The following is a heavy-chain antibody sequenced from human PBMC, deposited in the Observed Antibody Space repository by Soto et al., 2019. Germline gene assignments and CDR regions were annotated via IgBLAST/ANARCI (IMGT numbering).Heavy chain of an antibody. CDR2: MSYAGSHE. CDR3: AKDWGATGELLANRFHL. J-gene: IGHJ5*02. V-gene: IGHV3-30*18. Sequence: QVQLVESGGGVVQPGRSLRLSCAASGFTFSTYGMHWVRQAPGKGLEWVAVMSYAGSHEFYADSVKGRFSISRDNSRNTLYLQMNSLSPEDTDVDFCAKDWGATGELLANRFHLWGQGTLVTVSS. D-gene: IGHD3-10*01. CDR1: GFTFSTYG.